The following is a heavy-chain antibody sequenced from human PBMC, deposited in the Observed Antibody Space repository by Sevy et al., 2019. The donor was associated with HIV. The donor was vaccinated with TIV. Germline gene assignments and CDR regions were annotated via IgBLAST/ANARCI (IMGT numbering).Heavy chain of an antibody. V-gene: IGHV3-30*18. CDR1: GFTFSSYD. CDR3: AKNRLPGGSYFSRHGLDV. D-gene: IGHD3-10*01. CDR2: ILHDGSYR. Sequence: GGSLRLSCAASGFTFSSYDMHWVRQAPGKGLEWVAIILHDGSYREYVDSVRGRFTMSRDNSKNTMFLQINGLSIEDTAVYYCAKNRLPGGSYFSRHGLDVWGRGTTVTVSS. J-gene: IGHJ6*02.